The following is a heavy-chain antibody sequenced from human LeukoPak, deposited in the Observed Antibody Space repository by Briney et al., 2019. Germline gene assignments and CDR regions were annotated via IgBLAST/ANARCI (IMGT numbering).Heavy chain of an antibody. CDR2: ISAYNGIT. CDR1: GYTFSSYG. J-gene: IGHJ4*02. V-gene: IGHV1-18*01. Sequence: ASVKVSCTASGYTFSSYGFTWVRQAPGQGLEWMGWISAYNGITNYAQKLQGRVTMTTDTFTSTAYMELRSLRSDDTAVYYCARDHCGADCSPQQYYFDYWGQGTLVTVSS. CDR3: ARDHCGADCSPQQYYFDY. D-gene: IGHD2-21*01.